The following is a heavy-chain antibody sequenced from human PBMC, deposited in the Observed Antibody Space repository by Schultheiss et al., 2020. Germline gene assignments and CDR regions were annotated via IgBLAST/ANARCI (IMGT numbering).Heavy chain of an antibody. CDR1: GGSISSSSYY. Sequence: SETLSLTCTVSGGSISSSSYYWGWIRQPPGKGLEWIGSIYYSGSTYYNPSLKSRVTISVDTSKNQFSLKLSSVTAADTAVYYCACGGGSGWLIDYWGQGTLVTVSS. CDR2: IYYSGST. D-gene: IGHD6-19*01. V-gene: IGHV4-39*07. CDR3: ACGGGSGWLIDY. J-gene: IGHJ4*02.